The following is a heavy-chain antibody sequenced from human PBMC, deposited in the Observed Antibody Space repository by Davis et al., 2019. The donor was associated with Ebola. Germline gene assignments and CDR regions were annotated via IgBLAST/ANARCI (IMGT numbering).Heavy chain of an antibody. J-gene: IGHJ5*02. CDR3: ARGADTAMVSKANWFDP. CDR2: INTNTGNP. V-gene: IGHV7-4-1*02. D-gene: IGHD5-18*01. CDR1: GYTFTSYA. Sequence: ASVKVSCKASGYTFTSYAMNWVRQAPGQGLEWMGWINTNTGNPTYAQGFTGRFVFSLDTSVSTAYLQISSLKAEDTAVYYCARGADTAMVSKANWFDPWGQGTLVTVSS.